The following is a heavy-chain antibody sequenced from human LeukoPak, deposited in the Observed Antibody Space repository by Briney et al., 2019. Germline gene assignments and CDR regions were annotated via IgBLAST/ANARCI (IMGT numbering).Heavy chain of an antibody. V-gene: IGHV3-53*01. J-gene: IGHJ4*02. CDR1: GFTVSSSY. Sequence: GGSLRLSCIGSGFTVSSSYMSWVRRAPGKGLEWVSLIYSEGTTYYADSVKGRFTISRDTSKNTLYLQMNSLRADDTAVYYCARGHGYFGSGSYPDYWGQGTLVTVSS. CDR2: IYSEGTT. CDR3: ARGHGYFGSGSYPDY. D-gene: IGHD3-10*01.